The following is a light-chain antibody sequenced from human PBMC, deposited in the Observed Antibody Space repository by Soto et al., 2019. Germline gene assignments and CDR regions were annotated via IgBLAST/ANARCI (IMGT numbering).Light chain of an antibody. V-gene: IGKV1-27*01. CDR1: QGISNY. CDR3: QKYNSAAWT. J-gene: IGKJ1*01. CDR2: AAS. Sequence: DIQLTQSPSSLSASVGDRVTITCRASQGISNYLAWYQQKPGKVPKLLIYAASTLQSGVPSRFSGSGPGTDFTLTISSLQPEDVATYYCQKYNSAAWTFGQGTKVDIK.